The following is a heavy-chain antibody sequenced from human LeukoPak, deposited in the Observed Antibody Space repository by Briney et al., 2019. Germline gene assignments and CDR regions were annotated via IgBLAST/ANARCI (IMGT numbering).Heavy chain of an antibody. CDR3: ARSPYSSSLGTFFDY. J-gene: IGHJ4*02. V-gene: IGHV3-9*03. CDR2: ISWNSGRL. CDR1: VFSFDDYA. D-gene: IGHD6-6*01. Sequence: PGRSLRLSCAPSVFSFDDYAMHGVRHGPGKGREWVSGISWNSGRLGYADSVKGRFTISRDNAKNSLYLQMNSLRAEDMALYYCARSPYSSSLGTFFDYWGQGTLVTVSS.